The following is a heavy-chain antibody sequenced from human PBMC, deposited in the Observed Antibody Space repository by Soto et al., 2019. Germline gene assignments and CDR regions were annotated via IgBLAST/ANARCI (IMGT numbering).Heavy chain of an antibody. CDR2: ISYRGST. CDR3: ARTYVTDVVVVPASKDYMDV. D-gene: IGHD2-2*01. CDR1: GGSISSSSSS. Sequence: QLQLQESGPGLVKPSETLSLTCTVSGGSISSSSSSWGWIRQPPGKGLEWLGIISYRGSTYYSPSIKHRVTISVDASKNLFSLKLSSVTAADTAVYYCARTYVTDVVVVPASKDYMDVWGKGTTVTVSS. J-gene: IGHJ6*03. V-gene: IGHV4-39*01.